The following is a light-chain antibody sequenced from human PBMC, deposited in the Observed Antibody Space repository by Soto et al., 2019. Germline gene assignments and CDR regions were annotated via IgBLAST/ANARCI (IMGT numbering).Light chain of an antibody. J-gene: IGKJ1*01. CDR2: GAS. CDR3: LQDYNYPRT. Sequence: AIQMTQSPSSLSASVGDRVTISCRASQGIRRDLGWYQQRPGTVPKLLIFGASSLQSVVPSRFSGSGSGTDFTLTISSLQPEDFATYYCLQDYNYPRTFGQGTKV. CDR1: QGIRRD. V-gene: IGKV1-6*01.